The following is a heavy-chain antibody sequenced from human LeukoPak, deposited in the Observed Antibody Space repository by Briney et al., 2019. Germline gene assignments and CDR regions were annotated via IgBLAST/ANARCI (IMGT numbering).Heavy chain of an antibody. J-gene: IGHJ4*02. CDR2: ISSSSTYI. CDR3: ARDWRSGSSYVY. Sequence: GGSLRLSCAASGFTFSNYNMNWVRQAPGKGLEWVSVISSSSTYIYYADSVKGRFTISRDNAKNSLYLQMNSLRAEDTAVYYCARDWRSGSSYVYWGQGKMVTVSS. CDR1: GFTFSNYN. V-gene: IGHV3-21*04. D-gene: IGHD3-10*01.